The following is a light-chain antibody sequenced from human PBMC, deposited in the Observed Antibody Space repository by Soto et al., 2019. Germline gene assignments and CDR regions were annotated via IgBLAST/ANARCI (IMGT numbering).Light chain of an antibody. V-gene: IGKV2-30*02. CDR2: KVS. J-gene: IGKJ5*01. CDR3: MQGTHWPIT. Sequence: DVVMTQSPLSLPGTLGQPSAISCSSKESLVHSDGIAYFSWFQQRPGRSPRRLIYKVSNRDSGVPARFSGSGSGTDFALKISRVEAEDVGVYYCMQGTHWPITFGQGTRLEIK. CDR1: ESLVHSDGIAY.